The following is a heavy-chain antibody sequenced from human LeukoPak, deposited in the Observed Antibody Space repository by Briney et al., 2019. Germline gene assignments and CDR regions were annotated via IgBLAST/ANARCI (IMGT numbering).Heavy chain of an antibody. CDR1: GFTFARYG. Sequence: GASVRLSCKTSGFTFARYGISWVRQAPRQGLEWMGWISGYNGDRNYAQKFQDRLTIITDTSTTTAYMELRSLRSDDTAVYYCVRDPSNSSGRYAYFDSWGQGALVTVSS. CDR3: VRDPSNSSGRYAYFDS. D-gene: IGHD3-22*01. CDR2: ISGYNGDR. J-gene: IGHJ4*02. V-gene: IGHV1-18*01.